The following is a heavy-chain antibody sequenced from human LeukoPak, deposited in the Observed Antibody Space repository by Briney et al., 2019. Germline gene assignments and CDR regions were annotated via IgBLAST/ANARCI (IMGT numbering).Heavy chain of an antibody. J-gene: IGHJ4*02. CDR1: GFTFSSYA. CDR3: AKDATASPYFHRFDN. Sequence: QSGGSLRLSCAASGFTFSSYAMNWVRQAPGKGLEWVAGISSGDRTFHAESVKGRFTISRDKSKDTLYLQMNSLRAEDTAVYYCAKDATASPYFHRFDNWGQGTQVIVSS. V-gene: IGHV3-23*01. D-gene: IGHD3-9*01. CDR2: ISSGDRT.